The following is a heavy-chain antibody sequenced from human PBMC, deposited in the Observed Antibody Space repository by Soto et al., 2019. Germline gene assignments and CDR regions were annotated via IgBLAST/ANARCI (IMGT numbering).Heavy chain of an antibody. D-gene: IGHD6-19*01. CDR2: IYYSGST. CDR3: ARHGYSSGWYLRFYFQH. J-gene: IGHJ1*01. V-gene: IGHV4-39*01. Sequence: QLQLQESGPGLVKPSETLSLTCTVSGGSISSSSYYWGWIRQPPGKGLEWIGSIYYSGSTYYNPSLKSRVTISVDTSKNQFSLKLSSVPAADTAVYYCARHGYSSGWYLRFYFQHLGQGTLVTVSS. CDR1: GGSISSSSYY.